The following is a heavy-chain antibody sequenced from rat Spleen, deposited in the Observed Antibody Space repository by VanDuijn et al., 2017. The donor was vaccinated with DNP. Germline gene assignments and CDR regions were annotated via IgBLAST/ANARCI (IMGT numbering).Heavy chain of an antibody. V-gene: IGHV5-7*01. Sequence: EVQLVESGGGLVQPERSLKLSCAASGFTFSDYYMAWVRQAPKKGLELVAAISYEGSSTYYRDSVKGRFTISRDNAKSTLYLQMDSLRSEDTATYYCASLNNYNWFAYWGQGTLVTVSS. D-gene: IGHD1-10*01. CDR3: ASLNNYNWFAY. CDR2: ISYEGSST. CDR1: GFTFSDYY. J-gene: IGHJ3*01.